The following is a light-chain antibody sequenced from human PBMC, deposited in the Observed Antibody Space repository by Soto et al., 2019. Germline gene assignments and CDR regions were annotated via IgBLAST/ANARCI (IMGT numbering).Light chain of an antibody. CDR2: DVS. CDR1: SSDVGGYNY. V-gene: IGLV2-14*01. CDR3: SSYTSSSTPV. J-gene: IGLJ1*01. Sequence: QSALTQPASVSGSPGQSITISCTATSSDVGGYNYVSWYQQHPGKAPKLMIYDVSNRPSGVSNRFSGSKSGNTASLTISGLQAEDEADYYCSSYTSSSTPVFGTGTKLTVL.